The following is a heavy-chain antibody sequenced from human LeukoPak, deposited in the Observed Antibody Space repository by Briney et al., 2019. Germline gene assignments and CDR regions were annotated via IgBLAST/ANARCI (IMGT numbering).Heavy chain of an antibody. J-gene: IGHJ4*02. V-gene: IGHV3-30*18. CDR2: ISYDGSNK. CDR1: GFTFSSYG. CDR3: AKDGLRLGELSY. D-gene: IGHD3-16*02. Sequence: PGGSLRLSCAASGFTFSSYGMHWVRQAPGKGLEWVAVISYDGSNKYYADSVKGRFTISRDNSKNTLYLQMNSLRAEDTAVYYCAKDGLRLGELSYWGQGTPVTVSS.